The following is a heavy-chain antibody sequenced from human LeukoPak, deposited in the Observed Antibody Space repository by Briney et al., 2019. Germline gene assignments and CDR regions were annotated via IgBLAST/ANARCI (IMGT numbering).Heavy chain of an antibody. CDR3: ARGVEYYDFWSGKIDY. J-gene: IGHJ4*02. Sequence: GGSLRLSCAASGFTFSSYGMHWVRQAPGKGLEWVAVIWYDGSNKYYADSVKGRFTISRDNSKNTLYLQMNSLRAEDTAVYYCARGVEYYDFWSGKIDYWGQGTLVTVSS. D-gene: IGHD3-3*01. CDR1: GFTFSSYG. V-gene: IGHV3-33*01. CDR2: IWYDGSNK.